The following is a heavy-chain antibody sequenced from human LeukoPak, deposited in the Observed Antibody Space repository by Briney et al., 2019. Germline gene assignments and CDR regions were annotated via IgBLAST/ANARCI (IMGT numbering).Heavy chain of an antibody. CDR1: GGSISGFY. CDR3: ARGGWSLDR. Sequence: PSETLSLTCSVSGGSISGFYWSWFRQPPGKRLEWIGYIHYTGNPDYNPSLNSRVTISVDTPKNQFPLRVTSLTASDTAVYYCARGGWSLDRWGRGTLVTVSS. D-gene: IGHD6-19*01. CDR2: IHYTGNP. V-gene: IGHV4-59*08. J-gene: IGHJ5*02.